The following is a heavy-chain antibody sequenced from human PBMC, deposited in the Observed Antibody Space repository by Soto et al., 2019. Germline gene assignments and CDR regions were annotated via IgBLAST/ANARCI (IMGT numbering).Heavy chain of an antibody. CDR3: ARARGILTPYGMDV. V-gene: IGHV1-2*04. J-gene: IGHJ6*02. CDR2: INPNSGGT. D-gene: IGHD3-9*01. Sequence: ASVKVSCKASGYTFTGYYMHWVRQAPGQGLEWMGWINPNSGGTNYAQKFQGWVTMTRDTSISTAYMELSRLRSDDTVVYYCARARGILTPYGMDVWGQGTTVNVSS. CDR1: GYTFTGYY.